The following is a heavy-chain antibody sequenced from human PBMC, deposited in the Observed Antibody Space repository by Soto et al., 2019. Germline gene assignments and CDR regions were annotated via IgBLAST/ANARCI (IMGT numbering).Heavy chain of an antibody. V-gene: IGHV4-39*01. CDR3: ARVKASGVNFDY. CDR2: IYYRGNT. J-gene: IGHJ4*02. D-gene: IGHD3-10*01. Sequence: SETLSLTCTVSGGSISSSSYYWGWIRQPPGKGLEWIGSIYYRGNTYYNPSLKSRVTISVDTSKNQFSLKLSSVTAADTAVYYCARVKASGVNFDYWGQGTLVTVSS. CDR1: GGSISSSSYY.